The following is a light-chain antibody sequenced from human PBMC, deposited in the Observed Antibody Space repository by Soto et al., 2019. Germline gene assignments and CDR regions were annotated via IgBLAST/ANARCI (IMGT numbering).Light chain of an antibody. V-gene: IGKV1-8*01. Sequence: AIRMTQSPSSLSASTGDRVTITCRASQGISSYLAWYQQKPGKAPKLLIYAASTLQSGVPSRFSGSGSGTDFTLTISCLQSEDFATYYCQQYYSYPPSFVQGTKVDSK. CDR2: AAS. CDR3: QQYYSYPPS. CDR1: QGISSY. J-gene: IGKJ1*01.